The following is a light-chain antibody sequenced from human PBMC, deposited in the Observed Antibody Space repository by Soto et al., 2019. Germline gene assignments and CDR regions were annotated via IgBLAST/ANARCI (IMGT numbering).Light chain of an antibody. V-gene: IGKV3-11*01. CDR2: DAS. CDR3: QQCYNWPQWT. Sequence: DIVMTQSPATLSVSPGERATLSCRASQSISSNLAWYQQKPGQAPRLLIYDASNRATGIPARFSGSGSGTDFTLTISSLEPEDFALYYCQQCYNWPQWTFGQGTKVDI. CDR1: QSISSN. J-gene: IGKJ1*01.